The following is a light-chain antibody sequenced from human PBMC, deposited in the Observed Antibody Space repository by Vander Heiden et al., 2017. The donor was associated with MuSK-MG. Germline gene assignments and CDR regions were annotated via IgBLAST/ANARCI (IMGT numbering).Light chain of an antibody. J-gene: IGLJ2*01. CDR3: NSRDSSGNHHVV. V-gene: IGLV3-19*01. Sequence: SSELTQDPAVSVASGQTVRITCQGDSLRSYYASWYQQKPGQAPVLVIYGKNNRPSGIPDRCSGSSSGNTASLTITGAQAEDEADYYCNSRDSSGNHHVVFGGGTKLTVL. CDR1: SLRSYY. CDR2: GKN.